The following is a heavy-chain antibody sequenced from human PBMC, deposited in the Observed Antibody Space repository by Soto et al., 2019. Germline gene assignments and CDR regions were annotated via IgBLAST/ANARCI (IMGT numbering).Heavy chain of an antibody. J-gene: IGHJ4*02. D-gene: IGHD3-22*01. CDR3: AKQPNYYDSSGLGYYFDY. CDR2: ITYSGGNT. Sequence: PGKGLEWVSVITYSGGNTKYADSVKGRFTISRDNSKNTLYLQMNSLRAEDTAVYYCAKQPNYYDSSGLGYYFDYWGQGTLVTVSS. V-gene: IGHV3-23*01.